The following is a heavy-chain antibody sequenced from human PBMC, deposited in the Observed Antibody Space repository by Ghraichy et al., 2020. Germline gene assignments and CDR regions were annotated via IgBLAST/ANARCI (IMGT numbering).Heavy chain of an antibody. CDR3: TKDKDNDITSSTN. CDR1: GFTFSSYA. J-gene: IGHJ4*02. Sequence: ETLSLTCAASGFTFSSYAMSWVRQAPGKGLEWVSTISDSGISTYYADSVKGRFTISRDNSKNTLYLQMNSLRAEDTAVYSCTKDKDNDITSSTNWGQGTLVTVSS. V-gene: IGHV3-23*01. CDR2: ISDSGIST. D-gene: IGHD3-16*01.